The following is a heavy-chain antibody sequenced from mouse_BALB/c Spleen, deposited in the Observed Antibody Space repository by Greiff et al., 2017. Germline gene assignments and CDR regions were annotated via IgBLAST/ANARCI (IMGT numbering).Heavy chain of an antibody. CDR2: ISSGGSYT. J-gene: IGHJ4*01. Sequence: EVMLVESGGDLVKPGGSLKLSCAASGFTFSSYGMSWVRQTPDKRLEWVATISSGGSYTYYPDSVKGRFTISRDNAKNTLYLQMSSLKSEDTAMYYCARHGNFARDYWVKEPQSPSPQ. CDR1: GFTFSSYG. CDR3: ARHGNFARDY. D-gene: IGHD1-1*02. V-gene: IGHV5-6*01.